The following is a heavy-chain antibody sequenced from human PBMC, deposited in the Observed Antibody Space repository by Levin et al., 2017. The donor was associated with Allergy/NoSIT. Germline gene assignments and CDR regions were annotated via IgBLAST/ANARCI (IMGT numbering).Heavy chain of an antibody. D-gene: IGHD7-27*01. CDR1: GGSFSGYY. Sequence: SETLSLTCAVYGGSFSGYYWSWIRQPPGKGLEWIGEINHSGSTNYNPSLKSRVTISVDTSKNQFSLKLSSVTAADTAVYYCARGQNGGLLDYWGQGTLVTVSS. V-gene: IGHV4-34*01. CDR2: INHSGST. CDR3: ARGQNGGLLDY. J-gene: IGHJ4*02.